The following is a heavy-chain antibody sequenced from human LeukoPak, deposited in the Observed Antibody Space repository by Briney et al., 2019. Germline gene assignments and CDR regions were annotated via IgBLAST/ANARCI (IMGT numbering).Heavy chain of an antibody. D-gene: IGHD4-17*01. V-gene: IGHV3-23*01. CDR2: ISGSGGTT. CDR3: AKDLGGTTVTTGSS. Sequence: PGGSLRLSCAASGFTFSSYAMSWVRQAPGKGLEWVSAISGSGGTTYYADSVKGRFTISRDNSKNTLYLQMNSLRAEDTAVYYCAKDLGGTTVTTGSSWGQGTLVTVSS. CDR1: GFTFSSYA. J-gene: IGHJ5*02.